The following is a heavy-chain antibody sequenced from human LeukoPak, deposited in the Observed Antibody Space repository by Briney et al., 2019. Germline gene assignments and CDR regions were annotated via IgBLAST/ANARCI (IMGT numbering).Heavy chain of an antibody. J-gene: IGHJ3*02. CDR3: ASGSRDTDAFDI. V-gene: IGHV4-34*01. Sequence: SETLSLTCAVYGGSFSGYYWSWIRQPPGKGLEWIGEINHSGSTNYNPSLKSRVTISVDTSKNQFSLKLSSVTAADTAVYYCASGSRDTDAFDIWGQGTMVTVSS. CDR1: GGSFSGYY. CDR2: INHSGST. D-gene: IGHD2-21*01.